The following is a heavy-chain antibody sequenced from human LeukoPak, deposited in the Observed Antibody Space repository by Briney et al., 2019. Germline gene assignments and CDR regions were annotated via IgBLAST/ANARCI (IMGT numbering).Heavy chain of an antibody. CDR3: ARGKYGGYFIDY. CDR1: GFTFSSYS. V-gene: IGHV3-21*01. Sequence: KSGGSLRLSCAASGFTFSSYSMNWVRQAPGKGLEWVSSISTRSSYIYYADSVKGRFTISRDNAKNTVYLQMNSLRAEDTAVYYCARGKYGGYFIDYWGQGTLVTVSS. D-gene: IGHD5-12*01. CDR2: ISTRSSYI. J-gene: IGHJ4*02.